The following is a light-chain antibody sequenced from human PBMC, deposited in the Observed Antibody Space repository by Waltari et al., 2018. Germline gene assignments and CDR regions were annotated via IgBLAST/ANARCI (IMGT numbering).Light chain of an antibody. V-gene: IGKV3-11*01. CDR2: DAS. Sequence: EIVLTQSPATPSLSPGERASLSCRASQSVSIYLAWYQQKPGQAPRLLIYDASNRATGIPARFSGSGSGTDFTLTISGLEPEDFAVYYCQQRSDWPPLTFGGGTKVEIK. J-gene: IGKJ4*01. CDR3: QQRSDWPPLT. CDR1: QSVSIY.